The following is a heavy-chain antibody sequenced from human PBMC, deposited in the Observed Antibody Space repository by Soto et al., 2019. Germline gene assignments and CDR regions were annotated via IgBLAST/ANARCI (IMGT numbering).Heavy chain of an antibody. Sequence: EDSLRHSCAASGFTMRDLYLARVRQAPGKGLEWVERTKHKPAEYTTEYAASVKGRFTISRDDSENTLYLHMNSLKTYDTAVYFCACFIYVVVHLGQGT. CDR2: TKHKPAEYTT. J-gene: IGHJ4*02. CDR3: ACFIYVVVH. CDR1: GFTMRDLY. V-gene: IGHV3-72*01. D-gene: IGHD2-15*01.